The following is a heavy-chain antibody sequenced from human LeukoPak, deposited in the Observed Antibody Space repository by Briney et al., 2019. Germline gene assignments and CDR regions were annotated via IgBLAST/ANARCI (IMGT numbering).Heavy chain of an antibody. D-gene: IGHD2-2*01. V-gene: IGHV4-39*01. Sequence: PSETLSLTCTVSGGSISSSSYYWGWIRQPPGKGLEWIGSISYSGSTYYNPSLKSRVTISVDTSKNQFSLKLSSVTAADTAVYYCACYCSTTSCLRRAFDIWGQGTMVTVSS. CDR1: GGSISSSSYY. CDR2: ISYSGST. J-gene: IGHJ3*02. CDR3: ACYCSTTSCLRRAFDI.